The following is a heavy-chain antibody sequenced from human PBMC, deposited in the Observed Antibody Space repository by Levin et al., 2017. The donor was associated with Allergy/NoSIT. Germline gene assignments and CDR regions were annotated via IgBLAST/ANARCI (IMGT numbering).Heavy chain of an antibody. D-gene: IGHD3-3*01. Sequence: GGSLRLSCAASGFTFSSYAMHWVRQAPGKGLEYVSAISSNGGSTYYANSVKGRFTISRDNSKNTLYLQMGSLRAEDMAVYYCARGYYDFWSGSRYWGQGTLVTVSS. CDR2: ISSNGGST. J-gene: IGHJ4*02. CDR3: ARGYYDFWSGSRY. CDR1: GFTFSSYA. V-gene: IGHV3-64*01.